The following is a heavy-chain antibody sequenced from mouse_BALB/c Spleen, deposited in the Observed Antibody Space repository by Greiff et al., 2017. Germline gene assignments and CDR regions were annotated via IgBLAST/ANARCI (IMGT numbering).Heavy chain of an antibody. CDR3: ARRGQLGLTYAMDY. D-gene: IGHD3-1*01. V-gene: IGHV1-80*01. CDR2: IYPGDGDT. Sequence: QVQLQQSGAELVRPGSSVKISCKASGYAFSSYWMNWVKQRPGQGLEWIGQIYPGDGDTNYNGKFKGKATLTADKSSSTAYMQLSSLTSEDSAVYFCARRGQLGLTYAMDYWGQGTSVTVSS. CDR1: GYAFSSYW. J-gene: IGHJ4*01.